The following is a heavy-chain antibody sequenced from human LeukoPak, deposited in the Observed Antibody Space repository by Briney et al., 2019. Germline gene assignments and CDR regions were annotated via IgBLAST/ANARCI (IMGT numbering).Heavy chain of an antibody. CDR1: GGSISSSSHY. CDR3: ARGISGSEGWFDP. Sequence: MSSETLSLTCTVSGGSISSSSHYWGWIRQPPGKGLERIGSIYYSGITYYNPSLRSRVTISVDTSKNQFSLKLSSVTAADTAVYYCARGISGSEGWFDPWGQGTLVTVSS. CDR2: IYYSGIT. V-gene: IGHV4-39*01. D-gene: IGHD1-26*01. J-gene: IGHJ5*02.